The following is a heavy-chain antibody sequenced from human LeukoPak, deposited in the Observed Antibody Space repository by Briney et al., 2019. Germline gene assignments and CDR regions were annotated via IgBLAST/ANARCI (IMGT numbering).Heavy chain of an antibody. J-gene: IGHJ5*02. CDR3: ARHVGYTVTTYWFDP. Sequence: SETLSLTCSVSDVSINSDTYYWGWIRQPPGKGLEWIGYIYYSGSTNYNPSLKSRVTISVDTSKNQFSLKLSSVTAADTAVYYCARHVGYTVTTYWFDPWGQGTLVTVSS. V-gene: IGHV4-61*05. D-gene: IGHD4-17*01. CDR1: DVSINSDTYY. CDR2: IYYSGST.